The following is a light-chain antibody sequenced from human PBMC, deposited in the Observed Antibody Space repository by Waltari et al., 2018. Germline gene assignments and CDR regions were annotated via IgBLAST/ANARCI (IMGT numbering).Light chain of an antibody. Sequence: DIQMTQSPSSLSASVGDRVTITCRASQSISSYLNWYQQKPGKAPKLLIYAASSLQSGVPSRFSGSGSGTDFTLAISRLEPEDFAVYYCQQYGNSPRTFGQGTKVEVK. V-gene: IGKV1-39*01. CDR1: QSISSY. CDR3: QQYGNSPRT. J-gene: IGKJ1*01. CDR2: AAS.